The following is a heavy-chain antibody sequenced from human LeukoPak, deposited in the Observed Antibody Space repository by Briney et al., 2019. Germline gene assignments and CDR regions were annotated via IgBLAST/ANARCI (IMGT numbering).Heavy chain of an antibody. CDR2: IKQDGSEK. CDR1: RFTFSNYW. Sequence: PGGSLRLSCATSRFTFSNYWMSWVRQAPGKGLEWVANIKQDGSEKYYGDSVKGRFTISRDNAKNSLYLRMNSLRVEDTSVYYCARLRGLYSGTYRYQTAFEFWGQGSLLTVSS. V-gene: IGHV3-7*01. D-gene: IGHD1-26*01. CDR3: ARLRGLYSGTYRYQTAFEF. J-gene: IGHJ4*02.